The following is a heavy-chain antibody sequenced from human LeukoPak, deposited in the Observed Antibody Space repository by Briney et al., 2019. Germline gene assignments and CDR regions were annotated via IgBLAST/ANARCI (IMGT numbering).Heavy chain of an antibody. CDR3: ARLIAAAGHNWFDP. J-gene: IGHJ5*02. V-gene: IGHV3-9*01. CDR1: GFTIDNYA. CDR2: ISLNSGKT. D-gene: IGHD6-13*01. Sequence: PGGSLRLSCAASGFTIDNYAMHWVRQVPGKGLEWVSGISLNSGKTAYADSVKGRFTVSRDNAKNSLYLQMNSLRAEDTALYYCARLIAAAGHNWFDPWGQGTLVTVSS.